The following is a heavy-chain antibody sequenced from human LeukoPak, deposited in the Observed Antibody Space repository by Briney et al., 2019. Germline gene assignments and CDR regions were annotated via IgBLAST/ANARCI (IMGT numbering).Heavy chain of an antibody. D-gene: IGHD1-26*01. V-gene: IGHV1-8*03. Sequence: GASVKVSCKASGYTFTSYDINWVRQATGQGLEWMGWMNPNSGNTGYAQKFQGRVTITKNTSISTAYMELRSLRSDDTAVYYCATTTLSGSYHFFDYWGQGTLVTVSS. CDR2: MNPNSGNT. J-gene: IGHJ4*02. CDR1: GYTFTSYD. CDR3: ATTTLSGSYHFFDY.